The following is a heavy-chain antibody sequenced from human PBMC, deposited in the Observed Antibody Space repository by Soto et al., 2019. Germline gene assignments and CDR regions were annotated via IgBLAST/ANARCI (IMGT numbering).Heavy chain of an antibody. Sequence: PSETLSLTCAVYGGSFSGYYWSWIRQPPGKGLEWIGEINHSGSTNYNPSLKSRVTISVDTSKNQFSLRLSSVTAADTAVYYCARGESDYDFWSGYYYYYYGMDVWGQGTTVTVSS. D-gene: IGHD3-3*01. V-gene: IGHV4-34*01. CDR2: INHSGST. J-gene: IGHJ6*02. CDR3: ARGESDYDFWSGYYYYYYGMDV. CDR1: GGSFSGYY.